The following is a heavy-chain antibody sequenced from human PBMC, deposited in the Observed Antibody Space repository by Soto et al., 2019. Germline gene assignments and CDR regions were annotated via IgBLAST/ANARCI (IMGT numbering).Heavy chain of an antibody. D-gene: IGHD2-2*02. Sequence: ASVKVSCKVSGYTFTSYAMHWVRQAPGQRLEWMGWINAGNGNTKYSQKFQGRVTITRDTSASTAYMELSSLRSEDTAVYYCARYLGYCSSTSCYRKPKISYYFDYWGQGTLATVSS. V-gene: IGHV1-3*01. CDR3: ARYLGYCSSTSCYRKPKISYYFDY. CDR1: GYTFTSYA. J-gene: IGHJ4*02. CDR2: INAGNGNT.